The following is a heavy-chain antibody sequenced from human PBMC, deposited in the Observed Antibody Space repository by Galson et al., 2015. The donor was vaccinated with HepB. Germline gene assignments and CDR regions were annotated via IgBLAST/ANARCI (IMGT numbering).Heavy chain of an antibody. V-gene: IGHV1-69*13. CDR3: AGDLEDGTGPDY. CDR2: IIPIFGTT. J-gene: IGHJ4*02. Sequence: SVKVSCKASGGTFNNYAISWVRQAPGQGLEWMGGIIPIFGTTNYAQKFQGRVTITADESTSTAYMELSSLKSEDTAVYYCAGDLEDGTGPDYWGQGTLVTVSS. CDR1: GGTFNNYA. D-gene: IGHD3-10*01.